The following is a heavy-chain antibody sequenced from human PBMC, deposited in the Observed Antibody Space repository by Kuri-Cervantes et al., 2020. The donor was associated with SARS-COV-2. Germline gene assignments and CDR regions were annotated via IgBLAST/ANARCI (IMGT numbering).Heavy chain of an antibody. CDR2: ISYDGSNK. CDR1: GFTFSSYA. D-gene: IGHD6-19*01. Sequence: GGSLRLSCAASGFTFSSYAMHWVRQAPGKGLEWVAVISYDGSNKYYADSVKGRFTISRDNAKNSLYLQMNSLRAEDTAVYYCARELSGWYLFGYWGQGTLVTVSS. J-gene: IGHJ4*02. CDR3: ARELSGWYLFGY. V-gene: IGHV3-30*07.